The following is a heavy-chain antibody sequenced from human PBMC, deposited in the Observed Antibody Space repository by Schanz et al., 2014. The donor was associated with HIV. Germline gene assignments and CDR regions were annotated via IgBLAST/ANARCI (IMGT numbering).Heavy chain of an antibody. CDR2: FNVMLSII. V-gene: IGHV1-69*17. CDR3: ASGRRSGIGWRMDV. J-gene: IGHJ6*02. D-gene: IGHD6-19*01. Sequence: QVQLVQSGAEVKKTGSSVKVSCKASGGTFRSNAITWVRQAPGQGLEWIGHFNVMLSIINSAQKFQGRVSMTADPSTNTAYMEMRGLRFEDTAVYYCASGRRSGIGWRMDVWGQGTTVSVSS. CDR1: GGTFRSNA.